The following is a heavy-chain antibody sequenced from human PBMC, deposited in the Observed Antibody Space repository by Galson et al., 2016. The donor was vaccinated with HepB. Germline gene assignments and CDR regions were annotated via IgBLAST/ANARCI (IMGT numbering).Heavy chain of an antibody. V-gene: IGHV3-74*01. Sequence: SLRLSCAASGFAFSSHWMHWVRQDLGKGLVWVSRINSDGTISNYAASLTVRFPLSRDHAPNPLYLHMNSLRAAATAVYFCVRAHSVVPTTAYNWFDPWGRGTLVTVSS. CDR2: INSDGTIS. D-gene: IGHD4-23*01. J-gene: IGHJ5*02. CDR3: VRAHSVVPTTAYNWFDP. CDR1: GFAFSSHW.